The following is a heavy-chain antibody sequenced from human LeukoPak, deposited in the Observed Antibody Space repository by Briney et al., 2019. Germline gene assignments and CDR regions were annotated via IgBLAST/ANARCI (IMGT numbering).Heavy chain of an antibody. D-gene: IGHD3-3*01. J-gene: IGHJ4*02. Sequence: GGSLRLSCAASGFAFDDYGMSWVRQAPGKGLEWVSGINWNGVSTGYADSVKGRFTISRDNAKNSLYLQMNSLRVEDTAVYYCAKVGVAKKPYYFDYWGQGTLVTVS. CDR3: AKVGVAKKPYYFDY. V-gene: IGHV3-20*04. CDR1: GFAFDDYG. CDR2: INWNGVST.